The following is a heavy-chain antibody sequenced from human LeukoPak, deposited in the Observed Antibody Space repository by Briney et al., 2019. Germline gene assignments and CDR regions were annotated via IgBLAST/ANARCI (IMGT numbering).Heavy chain of an antibody. CDR1: GGSISSGGYY. J-gene: IGHJ4*02. CDR3: ARALYSGYDYPLDY. Sequence: SETLSLTCTVSGGSISSGGYYWSWIRQHPGKGLEWIGYIYYSGSTYYNPSLKSRVTISVDTSKNQFSLKLSSVTAADTAVYYCARALYSGYDYPLDYWGQGTLVTVSS. V-gene: IGHV4-31*03. CDR2: IYYSGST. D-gene: IGHD5-12*01.